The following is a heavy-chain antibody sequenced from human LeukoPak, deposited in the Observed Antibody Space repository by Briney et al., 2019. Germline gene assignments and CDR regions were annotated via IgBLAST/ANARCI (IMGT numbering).Heavy chain of an antibody. CDR3: ARDYELLGYFDY. V-gene: IGHV3-21*01. J-gene: IGHJ4*02. Sequence: PGGSLRLSCAASGFTFSTYSMNWVRQAPGKGLEWVSSISSSSSYIYYADSVKGRFTISRDNAKNSLYLQMNSLRAEDTAVYYCARDYELLGYFDYWGQGTLVTVSS. D-gene: IGHD2-2*01. CDR1: GFTFSTYS. CDR2: ISSSSSYI.